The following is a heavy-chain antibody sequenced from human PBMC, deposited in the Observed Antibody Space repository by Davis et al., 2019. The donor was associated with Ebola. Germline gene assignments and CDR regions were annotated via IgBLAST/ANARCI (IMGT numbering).Heavy chain of an antibody. J-gene: IGHJ4*02. Sequence: GESLKISCAASGFTFSGSAMHWVRQASGKGLEWVGRIRSKANSYATAYAASVKGRFTISRDDSKNTAYLQMNSLKTEDTAVYYCNSGITGTRGDYWGQGTLVTVSS. CDR3: NSGITGTRGDY. CDR2: IRSKANSYAT. CDR1: GFTFSGSA. D-gene: IGHD1-20*01. V-gene: IGHV3-73*01.